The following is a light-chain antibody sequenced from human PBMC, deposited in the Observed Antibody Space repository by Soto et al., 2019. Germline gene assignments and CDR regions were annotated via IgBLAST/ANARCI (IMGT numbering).Light chain of an antibody. CDR2: GAS. V-gene: IGKV3-15*01. Sequence: EILLAESPATRSLSPLSRATLSCRAVQTISNNYLAWYQQKPGQAPRLLIYGASTRATGIPARFSGSGSGTEFTLTISSLQSEDFAVYYCQQYNNWPPLTFGGGTKVDIK. J-gene: IGKJ4*01. CDR3: QQYNNWPPLT. CDR1: QTISNN.